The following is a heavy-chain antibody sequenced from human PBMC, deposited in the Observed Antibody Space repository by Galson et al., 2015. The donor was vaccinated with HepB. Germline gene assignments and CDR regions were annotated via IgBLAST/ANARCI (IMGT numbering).Heavy chain of an antibody. J-gene: IGHJ4*02. V-gene: IGHV3-23*01. CDR3: ALPGGDSSGYYFDY. Sequence: SLRLSCAASGFTFSSNGMSWVRQAPGKGLEWVSHIGTSSGDTHYADSVKGRFTISRDNSKSTLYLQMNSLKTEDTAVYYCALPGGDSSGYYFDYWGQGTLVTVSS. CDR2: IGTSSGDT. D-gene: IGHD3-22*01. CDR1: GFTFSSNG.